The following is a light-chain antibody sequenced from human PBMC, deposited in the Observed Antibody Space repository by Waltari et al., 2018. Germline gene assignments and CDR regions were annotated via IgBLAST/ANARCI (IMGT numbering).Light chain of an antibody. CDR1: QNVLYSSNNKNY. CDR2: WAS. Sequence: DIVMTQSPDSLAVSLGERATMNCKSRQNVLYSSNNKNYLAWYQQKPGQPPKLLIYWASTRESGVPDRFSGSGSGTDFTLTISSLQAEDVAVYYCQQYYSTPLTFGQGTKVEIK. CDR3: QQYYSTPLT. J-gene: IGKJ1*01. V-gene: IGKV4-1*01.